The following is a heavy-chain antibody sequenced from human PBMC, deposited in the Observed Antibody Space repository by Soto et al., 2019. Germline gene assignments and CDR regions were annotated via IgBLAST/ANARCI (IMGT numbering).Heavy chain of an antibody. D-gene: IGHD3-10*01. Sequence: ASVKVSCKSSGYTFKTDGISWVRQAPGQGLEWMGWISPYNGDRRLSEKMQGRLTMTTDTSTSTGYMELRSLTADDTAVYYCATTRSYDSHRPFDYWSQGTLVTVSS. CDR1: GYTFKTDG. J-gene: IGHJ4*02. CDR2: ISPYNGDR. V-gene: IGHV1-18*04. CDR3: ATTRSYDSHRPFDY.